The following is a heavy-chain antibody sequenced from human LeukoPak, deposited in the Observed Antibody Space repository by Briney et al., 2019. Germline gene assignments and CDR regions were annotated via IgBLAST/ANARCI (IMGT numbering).Heavy chain of an antibody. CDR3: AKDLDGSGSYYNGVDY. V-gene: IGHV3-21*04. CDR2: ITSTSDYT. J-gene: IGHJ4*02. D-gene: IGHD3-10*01. CDR1: GFSFTSYT. Sequence: PGGSLRLSCAASGFSFTSYTMNWVRQAPGKGLEWVSSITSTSDYTYYADSVRGRFTISRDNAKNSLYLQMNSLRAEDTALYYCAKDLDGSGSYYNGVDYWGQGTLVTVSS.